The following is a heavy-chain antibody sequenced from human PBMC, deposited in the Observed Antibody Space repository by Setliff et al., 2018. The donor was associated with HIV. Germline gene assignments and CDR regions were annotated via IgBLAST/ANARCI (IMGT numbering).Heavy chain of an antibody. V-gene: IGHV3-66*02. Sequence: PGGSLRLSCAASGFTVSSNYMSWVRQAPGKGLEWVSVIYSGGSTYHADSVKGRFTISRDNSKNTLYLQMNSLRAEDTAVYYCARDRVSSWPIWGQGTMVTVSS. CDR2: IYSGGST. CDR3: ARDRVSSWPI. J-gene: IGHJ3*02. CDR1: GFTVSSNY. D-gene: IGHD6-13*01.